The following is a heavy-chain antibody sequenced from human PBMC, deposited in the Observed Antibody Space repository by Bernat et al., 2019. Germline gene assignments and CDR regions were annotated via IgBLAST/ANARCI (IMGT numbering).Heavy chain of an antibody. Sequence: QLQLQESGPGLVKPSETLSLTCTVSGGSISSSSYYWGWIRQPPGKGLEWIGSIYYSGSTYYNPSLKSRVTISVDTSKNQFSLKLSSVTAADTAVYYCARCHSSSWYRFDYWGQGTLVTVSS. CDR3: ARCHSSSWYRFDY. CDR2: IYYSGST. V-gene: IGHV4-39*01. D-gene: IGHD6-13*01. CDR1: GGSISSSSYY. J-gene: IGHJ4*02.